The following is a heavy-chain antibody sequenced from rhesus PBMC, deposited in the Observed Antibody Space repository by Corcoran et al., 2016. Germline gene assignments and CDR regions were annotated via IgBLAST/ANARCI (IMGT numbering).Heavy chain of an antibody. J-gene: IGHJ4*01. V-gene: IGHV3S5*01. Sequence: EVQLVESGGGLVQPGGSLRLSCAASGFTFSSYGMGCVRQAPGKGLEWVSYIRKGGGSTYYADSVKGRFTISRDNSKNTLSMQMNSLRAEDTAVYYCAKQRLALDYWGQGVLVTVSS. CDR1: GFTFSSYG. CDR2: IRKGGGST. CDR3: AKQRLALDY. D-gene: IGHD6-31*01.